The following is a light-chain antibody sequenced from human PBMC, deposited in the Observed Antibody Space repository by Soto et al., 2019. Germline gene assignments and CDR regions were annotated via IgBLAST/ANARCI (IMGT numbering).Light chain of an antibody. CDR2: DAS. CDR1: QSVSSS. J-gene: IGKJ4*01. CDR3: QQHSNWPLT. Sequence: EIVLIQSPATLSLSPGERATLSCRASQSVSSSLAWYQQNPGQAPRLLIFDASNRATGIPVRFSGSGSGTDFTLTISSLEPGDFTVYYCQQHSNWPLTFGGGTKVDIK. V-gene: IGKV3-11*01.